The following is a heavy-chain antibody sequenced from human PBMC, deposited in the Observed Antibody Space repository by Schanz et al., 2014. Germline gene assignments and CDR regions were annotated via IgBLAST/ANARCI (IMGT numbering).Heavy chain of an antibody. V-gene: IGHV3-30*18. CDR3: EEEGSIYWDRSVDY. CDR1: GFTFSNYG. Sequence: QVQLVESGGGVVQPGRSLRLSCAASGFTFSNYGLHWVRQAPGKGLEWVTVISYDGNTKYYADSVKGRFTISRDNSKTPQYLQINSLRPEATVVYYCEEEGSIYWDRSVDYWGQGTPVTVSS. CDR2: ISYDGNTK. D-gene: IGHD1-26*01. J-gene: IGHJ4*02.